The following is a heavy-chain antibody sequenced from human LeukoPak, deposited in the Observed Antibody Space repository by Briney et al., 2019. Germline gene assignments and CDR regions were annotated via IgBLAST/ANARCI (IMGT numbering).Heavy chain of an antibody. CDR1: GFTFSSYA. J-gene: IGHJ3*01. CDR2: ISYDGSNK. CDR3: AKDPNGDYIGAFDF. V-gene: IGHV3-30-3*01. D-gene: IGHD4-17*01. Sequence: GGSLRLSCAASGFTFSSYAMHWVRQAPGKGLEWVADISYDGSNKYYADSVKGRFTISRDNSKNTLYLHMNSLRAEDTAVYYCAKDPNGDYIGAFDFWGRGTMVTVSS.